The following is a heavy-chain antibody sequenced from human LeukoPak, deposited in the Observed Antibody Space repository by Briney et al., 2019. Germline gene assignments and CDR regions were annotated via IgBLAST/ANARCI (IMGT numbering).Heavy chain of an antibody. J-gene: IGHJ4*02. Sequence: SETLSLTCTVSGVTISSSNSYWGWIRQPPGKGLEWIGSIYYSGNTYYNASLKSQVSISIDTSKNQFSLRLTSVTAADTAVYYCARGVGSGYTDDWGQGTLVTVSS. D-gene: IGHD3-22*01. CDR1: GVTISSSNSY. CDR3: ARGVGSGYTDD. CDR2: IYYSGNT. V-gene: IGHV4-39*01.